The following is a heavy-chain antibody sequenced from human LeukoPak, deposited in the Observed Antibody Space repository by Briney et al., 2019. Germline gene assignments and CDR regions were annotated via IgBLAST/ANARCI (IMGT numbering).Heavy chain of an antibody. CDR3: ARAPLSSTSSAFDP. V-gene: IGHV4-30-2*01. J-gene: IGHJ5*02. CDR2: IYHSGST. CDR1: GGSISSGGYY. Sequence: SETLSLTCTVSGGSISSGGYYRSWIRQPPGKGLEWIGYIYHSGSTYYNPSLKSRVTISVDRSKNQFSLKLSSVTAADTAVYYCARAPLSSTSSAFDPWGQGTLVTVSS. D-gene: IGHD2-2*01.